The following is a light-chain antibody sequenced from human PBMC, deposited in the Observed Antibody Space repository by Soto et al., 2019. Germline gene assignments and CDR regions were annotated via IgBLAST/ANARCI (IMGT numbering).Light chain of an antibody. Sequence: DIQMTQSPSTLSGSVGDRVTITCRASQTISSWLAWYQQKPGKAPKLLIYDASSLESGVPSRFSGSGSGTEFTLTISSLQPDDFATYCCQQYNSYSWTFGQGTKVDIK. V-gene: IGKV1-5*01. CDR1: QTISSW. CDR3: QQYNSYSWT. J-gene: IGKJ1*01. CDR2: DAS.